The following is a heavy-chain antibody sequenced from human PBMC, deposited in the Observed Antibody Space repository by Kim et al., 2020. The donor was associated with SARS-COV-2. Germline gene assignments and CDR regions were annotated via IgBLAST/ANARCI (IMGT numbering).Heavy chain of an antibody. V-gene: IGHV3-73*01. CDR2: T. J-gene: IGHJ3*02. Sequence: TAYAASVKGRFTISRDDSKNTAYLQMNSLKTEDTAVYYCLATVTTFAFDICGQGTMVTVSS. CDR3: LATVTTFAFDI. D-gene: IGHD4-17*01.